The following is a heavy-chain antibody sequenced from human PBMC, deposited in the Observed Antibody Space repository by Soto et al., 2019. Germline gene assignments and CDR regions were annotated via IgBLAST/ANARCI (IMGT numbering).Heavy chain of an antibody. CDR3: ARGGYYDSSGYYHYTPFDY. Sequence: GGSLRLSCAASGFTFSSYDMHWVRQATGKGLEWVSAIGTAGDTYYPGSVKGRFTISRENAKNSLYLQMNSLRAGDTAVYYCARGGYYDSSGYYHYTPFDYWGQGTLVTVSS. D-gene: IGHD3-22*01. CDR2: IGTAGDT. V-gene: IGHV3-13*04. J-gene: IGHJ4*02. CDR1: GFTFSSYD.